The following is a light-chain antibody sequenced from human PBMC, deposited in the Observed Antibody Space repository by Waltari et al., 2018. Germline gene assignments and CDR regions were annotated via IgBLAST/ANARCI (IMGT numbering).Light chain of an antibody. Sequence: DIQMTQSPSTLSAFVGDRVNITCRASQSISIWLAWYQQKPGKAPKLLIYKATSLERAVPSRFIGSGSGTEFTLTISSPQPDDFASYYCQQYSSFIYTFGQGTKVEI. CDR1: QSISIW. V-gene: IGKV1-5*03. J-gene: IGKJ2*01. CDR2: KAT. CDR3: QQYSSFIYT.